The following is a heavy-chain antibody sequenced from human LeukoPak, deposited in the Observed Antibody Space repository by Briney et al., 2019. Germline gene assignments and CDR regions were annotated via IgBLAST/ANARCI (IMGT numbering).Heavy chain of an antibody. V-gene: IGHV3-30*18. J-gene: IGHJ4*02. D-gene: IGHD1-26*01. Sequence: PGGSLRLSCAASGFTFSSCGMHWVRQAPGKGLEWVAVISYDGSNKYYADSVKGRFTISRDNSKNTLYLQMNSLRAEDTAVYYCAKDVGGSYYYYFDYWGQGTLVTVSS. CDR1: GFTFSSCG. CDR3: AKDVGGSYYYYFDY. CDR2: ISYDGSNK.